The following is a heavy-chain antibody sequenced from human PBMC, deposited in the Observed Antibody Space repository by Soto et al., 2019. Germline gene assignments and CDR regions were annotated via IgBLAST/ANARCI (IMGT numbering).Heavy chain of an antibody. Sequence: GGSLRLSCAASGVTFSSYGMHWVRQAPGKGLEWVAVIWYDGSNKYYADSVKGRFTISRDNSKNTLYLQMNSLRAEDTAVYYCAKAAVVTAYACLNAFDIWGQGTMVTVS. CDR1: GVTFSSYG. D-gene: IGHD2-21*02. CDR3: AKAAVVTAYACLNAFDI. V-gene: IGHV3-33*06. CDR2: IWYDGSNK. J-gene: IGHJ3*02.